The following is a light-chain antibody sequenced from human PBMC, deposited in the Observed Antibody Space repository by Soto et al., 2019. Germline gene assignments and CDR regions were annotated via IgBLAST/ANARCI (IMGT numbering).Light chain of an antibody. CDR2: AVS. Sequence: QSALTQPASVSGSPGQSITISCTGTSSDVGGYNYVSWYQHHPGKVPKIIIYAVSNRPSGVSNRFSGSKSGNTASLTISGLQSEDEADYYCSSYTISNTHVFGTGTKVTVL. J-gene: IGLJ1*01. V-gene: IGLV2-14*01. CDR3: SSYTISNTHV. CDR1: SSDVGGYNY.